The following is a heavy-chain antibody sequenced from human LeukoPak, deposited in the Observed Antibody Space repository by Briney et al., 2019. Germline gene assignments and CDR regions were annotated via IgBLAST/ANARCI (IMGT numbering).Heavy chain of an antibody. Sequence: GGPLRLSCAASGFSFRSYAFHWVRQAPGKGLEYVSAINTDEDSTYYAESVRGRFTISRDNSRNTLYLQMGTLTIEDTAVYYCVRAGYTSGWFLDDWGQGTLVTVSS. CDR2: INTDEDST. J-gene: IGHJ4*02. D-gene: IGHD6-19*01. V-gene: IGHV3-64*02. CDR1: GFSFRSYA. CDR3: VRAGYTSGWFLDD.